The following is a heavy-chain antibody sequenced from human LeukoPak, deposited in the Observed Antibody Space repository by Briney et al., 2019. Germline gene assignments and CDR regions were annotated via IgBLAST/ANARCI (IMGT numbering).Heavy chain of an antibody. CDR1: GGSISSYY. D-gene: IGHD6-13*01. J-gene: IGHJ4*02. V-gene: IGHV4-59*08. Sequence: SETLSLTCTVSGGSISSYYWSWIRQPAGKGLEWIGRIYYSGSTNYNPSLKSRVTISVDTSKNQFSLKLSSVTAADTAVYYCARHESSSWYDYWGQGTLVTVSS. CDR3: ARHESSSWYDY. CDR2: IYYSGST.